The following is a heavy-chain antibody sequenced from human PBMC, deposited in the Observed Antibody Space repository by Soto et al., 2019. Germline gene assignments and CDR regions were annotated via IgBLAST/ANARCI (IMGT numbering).Heavy chain of an antibody. J-gene: IGHJ4*02. V-gene: IGHV3-64*01. Sequence: GGSLRLSCAASGFTFSTYAMHWVRQAPGKGLEYVSAISSNGRSTYYANSVKGRFTISRDNSKNTLYLQMDSLRAEDMAVYYCARDRCTNGVCYAPSDYWGQGTLVTAPQ. CDR3: ARDRCTNGVCYAPSDY. CDR1: GFTFSTYA. D-gene: IGHD2-8*01. CDR2: ISSNGRST.